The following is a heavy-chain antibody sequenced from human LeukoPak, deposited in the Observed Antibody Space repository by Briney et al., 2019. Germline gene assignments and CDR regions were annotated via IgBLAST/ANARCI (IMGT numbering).Heavy chain of an antibody. Sequence: GGSLRLSCGASAFTFSAYSMHWVRQAPGKGLECVAVISYDGDDKFYADSVKGRFTISRDTSKNTKDLRMNSLRHEDTGVYYCARAPSMVRGVDIVWGWYLELWGRGTLVTVSS. D-gene: IGHD3-10*01. CDR1: AFTFSAYS. V-gene: IGHV3-30*04. CDR2: ISYDGDDK. J-gene: IGHJ2*01. CDR3: ARAPSMVRGVDIVWGWYLEL.